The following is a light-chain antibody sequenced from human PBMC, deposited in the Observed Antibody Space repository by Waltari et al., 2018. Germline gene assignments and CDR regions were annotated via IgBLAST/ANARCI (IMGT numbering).Light chain of an antibody. Sequence: DIQMTQSPSTLSASVGERVTITYRASQSISTSLAWYQQKPGKAPEVLVYKASTLESGVPSRFSGSGSGTEFTLTISSLQPDDFATYYCQQYSSYLYTFGQGTKLEI. J-gene: IGKJ2*01. CDR2: KAS. CDR1: QSISTS. V-gene: IGKV1-5*03. CDR3: QQYSSYLYT.